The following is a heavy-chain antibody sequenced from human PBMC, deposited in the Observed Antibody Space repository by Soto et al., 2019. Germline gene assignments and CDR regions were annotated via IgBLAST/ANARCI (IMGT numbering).Heavy chain of an antibody. CDR2: MNAKSGDT. J-gene: IGHJ6*02. CDR3: ARGNPFNYAGFDV. Sequence: QAHLEQSGAELKRPGASVKVSCKASGYTFSDFDINWLRQASGQGPEWMGWMNAKSGDTFFAPRFQGKFSITSDTSLSTAYMEVGSLTSDDTAIYYCARGNPFNYAGFDVWGQGTTVAVSS. V-gene: IGHV1-8*01. CDR1: GYTFSDFD. D-gene: IGHD3-16*01.